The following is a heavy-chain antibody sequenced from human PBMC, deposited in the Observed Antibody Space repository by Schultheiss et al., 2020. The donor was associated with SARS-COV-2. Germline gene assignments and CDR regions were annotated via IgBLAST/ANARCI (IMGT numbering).Heavy chain of an antibody. D-gene: IGHD2/OR15-2a*01. CDR1: GFTFSSYA. Sequence: GGSLRLSCAASGFTFSSYAMHWVRQAPGKGLEWVAVISYDGSNKYYADSVKGRFTISRDNSKNTLYLQMNSLRAEDTAVYYCVKEEVSTGRNFDCWGQGTLVTVS. CDR2: ISYDGSNK. J-gene: IGHJ4*02. CDR3: VKEEVSTGRNFDC. V-gene: IGHV3-30*04.